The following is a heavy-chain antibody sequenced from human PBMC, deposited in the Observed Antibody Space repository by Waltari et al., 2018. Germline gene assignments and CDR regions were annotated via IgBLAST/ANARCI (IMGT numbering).Heavy chain of an antibody. V-gene: IGHV4-34*01. CDR2: INHSGST. CDR3: ARMGSSAYFYYYYMDV. J-gene: IGHJ6*03. D-gene: IGHD3-10*01. Sequence: QVQLQQWGAGLLKPSETLSLTCAVYGGSFSGYYWSWIRQPPGKGLEWIGEINHSGSTNYNPSLNSRFTISVDTSKNQFSRKLSSVTAADTAVYYCARMGSSAYFYYYYMDVWGKGTTVTISS. CDR1: GGSFSGYY.